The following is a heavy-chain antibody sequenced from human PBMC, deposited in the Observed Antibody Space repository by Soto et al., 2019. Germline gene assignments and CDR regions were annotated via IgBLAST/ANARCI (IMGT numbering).Heavy chain of an antibody. CDR1: GFTFSSFV. D-gene: IGHD5-18*01. CDR2: ISGSGGTT. CDR3: ARAGYSYGYGTTIPTDAIDI. Sequence: EVRLLESGGGLVQPGGSLRLSCAASGFTFSSFVMSWVRQAPGKGLEWVSTISGSGGTTYYADSVKGRFTISRDNSRNTLHLQMNSLRAEDTAVYYCARAGYSYGYGTTIPTDAIDIWGQGTVVTVSS. J-gene: IGHJ3*02. V-gene: IGHV3-23*01.